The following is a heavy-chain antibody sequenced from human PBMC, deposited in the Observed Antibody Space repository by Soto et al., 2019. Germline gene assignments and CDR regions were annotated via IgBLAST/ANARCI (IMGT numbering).Heavy chain of an antibody. CDR2: ISAYNGNT. Sequence: ASVKVSCKASGYTFTSYGISWVRQAPGQGLEWMGWISAYNGNTNYAQKLQGRVTMTTDTSTSTAYMELRSLRSDDTAVYYCARDSGVIIANWFDPWGQGTLVTVSS. D-gene: IGHD2-21*01. J-gene: IGHJ5*02. V-gene: IGHV1-18*01. CDR3: ARDSGVIIANWFDP. CDR1: GYTFTSYG.